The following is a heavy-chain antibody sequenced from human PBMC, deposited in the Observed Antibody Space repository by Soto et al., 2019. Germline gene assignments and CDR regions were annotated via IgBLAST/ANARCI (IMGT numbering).Heavy chain of an antibody. CDR3: AKDTPLAAEYYYYGMDV. Sequence: QPXVSLPLSCAASGFTFSSYAMSWVRQAPGKGLEWVSAISGSGGSTYYADSVKGRFTISRDNSKNTLYLQMNRLRAEDTAVYYCAKDTPLAAEYYYYGMDVWGQGTTVTVSS. V-gene: IGHV3-23*01. CDR1: GFTFSSYA. J-gene: IGHJ6*02. CDR2: ISGSGGST. D-gene: IGHD6-13*01.